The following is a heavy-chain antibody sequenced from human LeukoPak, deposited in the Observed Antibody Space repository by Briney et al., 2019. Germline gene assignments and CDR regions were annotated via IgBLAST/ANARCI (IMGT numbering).Heavy chain of an antibody. CDR2: IYYSGST. D-gene: IGHD2-2*01. Sequence: SETLSLTCTVSGGSISSYYRSWIRQPPGKGLEWIGYIYYSGSTNYNPSLKSRVTISVDTSKNQFSLKLSSVTAADTAVYYCARAEGYCSSTSCYNWFDPWGQGTLVTVSS. V-gene: IGHV4-59*08. CDR3: ARAEGYCSSTSCYNWFDP. CDR1: GGSISSYY. J-gene: IGHJ5*02.